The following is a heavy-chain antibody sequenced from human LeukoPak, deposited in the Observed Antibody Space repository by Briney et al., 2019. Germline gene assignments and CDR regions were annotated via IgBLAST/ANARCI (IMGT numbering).Heavy chain of an antibody. J-gene: IGHJ4*02. CDR2: ISYDGSNK. CDR3: AKVGGRDDILTGYYDY. Sequence: PGGSLRLSCAASGFTFSSYGMHWVRQAPGKGLEWVAVISYDGSNKYYADSVKGRFTISRDNSKNTLYLQMNSLRAEDTAVYYCAKVGGRDDILTGYYDYWGQGTLVTVSS. V-gene: IGHV3-30*18. D-gene: IGHD3-9*01. CDR1: GFTFSSYG.